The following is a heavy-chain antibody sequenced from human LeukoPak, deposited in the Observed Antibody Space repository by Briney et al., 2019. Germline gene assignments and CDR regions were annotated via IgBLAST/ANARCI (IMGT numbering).Heavy chain of an antibody. J-gene: IGHJ6*03. CDR2: IGGSDGRT. D-gene: IGHD3-22*01. Sequence: GGSLRLSCAASGFTFSTYAMSWVRQAPGKGLEWVSLIGGSDGRTRYADSVKGRFTISRDNSKNTLYLEMNSLRAEDMAVYYCAKDSSSYDWGYMDVWGKGTTVTISS. CDR1: GFTFSTYA. CDR3: AKDSSSYDWGYMDV. V-gene: IGHV3-23*01.